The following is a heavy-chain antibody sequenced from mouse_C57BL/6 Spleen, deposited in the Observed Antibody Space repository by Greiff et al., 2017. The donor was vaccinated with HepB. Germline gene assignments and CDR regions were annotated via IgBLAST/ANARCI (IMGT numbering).Heavy chain of an antibody. D-gene: IGHD1-1*01. CDR3: ARHGPYYSSSHDDMDY. Sequence: EVQLVESGGGLVQPGGSLKLSCAASGFTFSDYYMYWVRQTPEKRLEWVAYISNGGGSTYYPDTVKGRFTISRDNAKNTLYLQMSRLKSEDTDMYYCARHGPYYSSSHDDMDYWGQGTSVTVSS. V-gene: IGHV5-12*01. CDR2: ISNGGGST. J-gene: IGHJ4*01. CDR1: GFTFSDYY.